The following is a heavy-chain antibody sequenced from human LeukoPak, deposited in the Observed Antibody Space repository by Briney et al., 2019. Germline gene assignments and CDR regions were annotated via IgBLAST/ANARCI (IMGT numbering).Heavy chain of an antibody. Sequence: SETLSLTCSVSGGSISSYYWSWIRQPAGKGLEWIGRIYFTGTTNYNPSLQSRVTMSVDTSKYQFSLKLSSVTAADTAVYYCARDFTDAFDIWGQGTMVTVSS. V-gene: IGHV4-4*07. CDR3: ARDFTDAFDI. J-gene: IGHJ3*02. CDR1: GGSISSYY. CDR2: IYFTGTT.